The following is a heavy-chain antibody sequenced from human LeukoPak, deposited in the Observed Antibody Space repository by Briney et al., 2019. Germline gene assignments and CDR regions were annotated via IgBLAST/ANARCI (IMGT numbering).Heavy chain of an antibody. Sequence: GGSLRLSCAASGFTFSSYEMNWVRQAPGKGLEWVSYISSSGSTIYYADSVKGRFTISRDNAKNSLYLQMNSLRAEDTALYYCARDGSYDFWSGYRREYYYYMDVWGKGTTVTVSS. CDR2: ISSSGSTI. CDR3: ARDGSYDFWSGYRREYYYYMDV. J-gene: IGHJ6*03. D-gene: IGHD3-3*01. CDR1: GFTFSSYE. V-gene: IGHV3-48*03.